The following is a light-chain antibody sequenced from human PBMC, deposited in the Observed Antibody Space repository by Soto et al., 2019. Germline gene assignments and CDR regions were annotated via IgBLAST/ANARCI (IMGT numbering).Light chain of an antibody. CDR3: SSYTSSSTLDV. CDR2: DVS. Sequence: QSALTQPASVSGSPGQSITLSCTGTSSDVGGYNYVSWYQQHPGKAPKLMIYDVSNRPSGGSNRFSGSKSGNTASLTISGLQAEDEADYYCSSYTSSSTLDVFGTGTKLTVL. J-gene: IGLJ1*01. V-gene: IGLV2-14*01. CDR1: SSDVGGYNY.